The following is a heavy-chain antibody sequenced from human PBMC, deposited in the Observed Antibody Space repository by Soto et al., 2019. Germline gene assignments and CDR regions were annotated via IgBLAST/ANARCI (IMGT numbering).Heavy chain of an antibody. V-gene: IGHV3-30*18. CDR3: AKDSGGYTLDY. CDR2: ISYDGSNK. CDR1: GFTFSSYG. D-gene: IGHD2-15*01. Sequence: GGSLRLSCAASGFTFSSYGMHWVRQAPGKGLEWVAVISYDGSNKYYADSVKGRFTISRDNSKNTLYLQMNSLRAEDTAVYYCAKDSGGYTLDYWGQGTLVTVSS. J-gene: IGHJ4*02.